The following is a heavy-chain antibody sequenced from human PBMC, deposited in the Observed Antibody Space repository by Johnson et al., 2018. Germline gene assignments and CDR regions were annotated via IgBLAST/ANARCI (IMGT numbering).Heavy chain of an antibody. D-gene: IGHD3-10*01. V-gene: IGHV3-72*01. CDR3: VSASGITYPYFQH. CDR2: TRDKSNSYTT. Sequence: VQLVESGGGLVQPGGSLRLSCAASGFTFSDHYMDWVRQAPGKGLEWVGRTRDKSNSYTTESAASVKGRFTISRDDSKNQLYQQMNSLKTEDTAVYFCVSASGITYPYFQHWGQGTLVTVSS. J-gene: IGHJ1*01. CDR1: GFTFSDHY.